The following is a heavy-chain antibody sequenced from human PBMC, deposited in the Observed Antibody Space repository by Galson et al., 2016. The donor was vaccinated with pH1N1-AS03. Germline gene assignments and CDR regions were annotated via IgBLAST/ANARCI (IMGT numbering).Heavy chain of an antibody. D-gene: IGHD5/OR15-5a*01. CDR2: MTSDMRTI. CDR3: ARSVQYSFDY. CDR1: GFNFNVYS. J-gene: IGHJ4*02. V-gene: IGHV3-48*02. Sequence: SLRLSCAASGFNFNVYSMNWVRQAPGKGLEWISYMTSDMRTIKYADSVKGRFTISRDNARNSLFLQMNSLRDEDTAIYDCARSVQYSFDYWGQGILVTVSS.